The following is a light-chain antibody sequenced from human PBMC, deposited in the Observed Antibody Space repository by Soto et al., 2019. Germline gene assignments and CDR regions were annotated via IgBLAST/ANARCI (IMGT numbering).Light chain of an antibody. V-gene: IGKV1-33*01. CDR3: QQYGSLPIT. J-gene: IGKJ5*01. CDR2: DAS. CDR1: QDVGNF. Sequence: QMTQSPSSLSASIGDRVTISCQASQDVGNFLNWYQQRPGKAPYLLIYDASNLDSGVSSRFSGSGSGRDFSFTITSLQPDDVATYFCQQYGSLPITFGQGTRRRL.